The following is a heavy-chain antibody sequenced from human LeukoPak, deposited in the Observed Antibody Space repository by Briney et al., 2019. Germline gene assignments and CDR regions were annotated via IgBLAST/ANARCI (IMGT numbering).Heavy chain of an antibody. Sequence: PSETLSLTCTVSGGSISSSSYYWGWIRQPPGKGLEWIGSIYYSGSTYYNPSLKSRVTISVDTSKNQFSLKLSSVTAADTAVYYCARVPYYYGSGSYHYYFDYWGQGTLVTVSS. D-gene: IGHD3-10*01. V-gene: IGHV4-39*07. CDR3: ARVPYYYGSGSYHYYFDY. J-gene: IGHJ4*02. CDR2: IYYSGST. CDR1: GGSISSSSYY.